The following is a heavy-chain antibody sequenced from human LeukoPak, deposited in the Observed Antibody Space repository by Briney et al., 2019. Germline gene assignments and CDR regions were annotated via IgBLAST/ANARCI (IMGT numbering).Heavy chain of an antibody. CDR3: ARLGATNWAYYFDY. D-gene: IGHD7-27*01. Sequence: PGGSLRLSCAAPGFSFSSYEMNWVRQAPGKGLEWISYISSSISITSYADSVKGRFTISRDNAKNSLYLQLNRLRDEDTAVYYCARLGATNWAYYFDYWGQGTLVTVSS. J-gene: IGHJ4*02. CDR2: ISSSISIT. CDR1: GFSFSSYE. V-gene: IGHV3-48*03.